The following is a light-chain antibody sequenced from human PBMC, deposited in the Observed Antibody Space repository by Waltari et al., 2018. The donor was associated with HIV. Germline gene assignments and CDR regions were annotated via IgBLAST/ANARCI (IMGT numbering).Light chain of an antibody. J-gene: IGLJ3*02. V-gene: IGLV1-51*02. CDR3: ATWDSNLSAWV. CDR2: EKN. Sequence: QSVLTQPPSVSAAPGQKDTISCSGSTSNIGNNYVSWYQQLPGTAPKLLIYEKNKRPSGIPDGFSGSKSGTSATLGITGLQTGDEADYYCATWDSNLSAWVFGGGTKLTVL. CDR1: TSNIGNNY.